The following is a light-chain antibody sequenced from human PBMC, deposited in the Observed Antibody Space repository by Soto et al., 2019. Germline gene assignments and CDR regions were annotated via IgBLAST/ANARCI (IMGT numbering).Light chain of an antibody. Sequence: DIPMTQSPSTLSASVGDRVTITCRASQSISSWLAWYQQKPGKAPKLLIYKASSLDSGVPSRFSGSGSGTEFTLTISSLQPDDFAAYYCQQYNSYSLWTFGQGTKLEIK. V-gene: IGKV1-5*03. J-gene: IGKJ2*02. CDR3: QQYNSYSLWT. CDR1: QSISSW. CDR2: KAS.